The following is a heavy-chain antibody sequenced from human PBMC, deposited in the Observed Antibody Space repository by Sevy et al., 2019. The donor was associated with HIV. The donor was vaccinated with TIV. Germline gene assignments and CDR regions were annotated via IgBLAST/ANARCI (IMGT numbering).Heavy chain of an antibody. CDR1: GFRFRGYG. CDR2: IRHDGSET. J-gene: IGHJ4*02. V-gene: IGHV3-7*03. CDR3: ATVGGSSSPFGY. Sequence: GGSLGLSCAGPGFRFRGYGMSGVRQAPGRGREWVANIRHDGSETYYGDSVKGRFTISRDNAKNSLWLQMNSLRVEDTAVYYCATVGGSSSPFGYWGQGALVTVSS. D-gene: IGHD6-6*01.